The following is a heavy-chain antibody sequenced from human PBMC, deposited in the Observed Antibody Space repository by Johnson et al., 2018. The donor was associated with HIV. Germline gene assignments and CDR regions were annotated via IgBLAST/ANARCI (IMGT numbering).Heavy chain of an antibody. CDR2: ISGGST. Sequence: VQLVESGGGLVKPGGSLRLSCVASGFTVSSNEMSWVRQAPGKGLEWVSSISGGSTYYADSRKGRFTISRDNSKNTLYLQMNSLRAEDTAVYYCAKVAYSSSYLDAFDIWGQGTMVTVSS. D-gene: IGHD6-6*01. J-gene: IGHJ3*02. V-gene: IGHV3-38-3*01. CDR3: AKVAYSSSYLDAFDI. CDR1: GFTVSSNE.